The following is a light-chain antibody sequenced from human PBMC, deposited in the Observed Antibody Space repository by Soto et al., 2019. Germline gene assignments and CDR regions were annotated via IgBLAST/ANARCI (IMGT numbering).Light chain of an antibody. J-gene: IGLJ1*01. CDR2: DVS. V-gene: IGLV2-14*01. CDR1: SRDVGGYNY. CDR3: SSYTSSSTLYV. Sequence: QSVLTQPASVSGSPGQLITISCTGTSRDVGGYNYVSWYQQHPGKAPKLMIYDVSNRPSGVSNRFSGSKSGNTASLTISGLQAEDEADYYCSSYTSSSTLYVFGTGTKVPVL.